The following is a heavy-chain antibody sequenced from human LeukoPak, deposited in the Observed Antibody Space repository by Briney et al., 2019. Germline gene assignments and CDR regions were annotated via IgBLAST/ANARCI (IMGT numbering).Heavy chain of an antibody. CDR3: AKHFYDSGLRKAFDV. V-gene: IGHV3-23*01. CDR1: GFTFSSYA. J-gene: IGHJ3*01. Sequence: PGGSLRLSCAASGFTFSSYAMSWVRQAPGKGLEWVSAISGSGGSTYYADSVKGRFTTSRDNSKNTLYVQMNSLRAEDTAIYYCAKHFYDSGLRKAFDVWGQGTMVTVSS. CDR2: ISGSGGST. D-gene: IGHD3-22*01.